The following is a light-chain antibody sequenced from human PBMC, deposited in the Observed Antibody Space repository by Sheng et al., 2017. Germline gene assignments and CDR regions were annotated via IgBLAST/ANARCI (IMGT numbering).Light chain of an antibody. CDR3: QQYRA. J-gene: IGKJ3*01. V-gene: IGKV1-33*01. Sequence: DIQMTQSPSSLSASVGDRVTITCQASQDISNYLNWYQQKPGKAPKLLIYDASNLETGVPSRFSGSGSGTDFTFTISSLQPEDIATYYCQQYRAFGPGTKAXIK. CDR2: DAS. CDR1: QDISNY.